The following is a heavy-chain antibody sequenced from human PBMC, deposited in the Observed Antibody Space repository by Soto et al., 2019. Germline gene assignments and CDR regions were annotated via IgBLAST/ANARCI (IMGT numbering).Heavy chain of an antibody. J-gene: IGHJ4*02. CDR1: GYSFITYA. D-gene: IGHD3-16*01. Sequence: VHLVQSGGEVRKPGASVKVSGKASGYSFITYAVIWVRQAAGQGLEWMGWVNPYNGNTNYAQNFQGRVTMTTDTSTSTAYLELRNLRSDDAAVYYCVRDVRRLTSYDNFEYLGQGTQVSVSS. CDR3: VRDVRRLTSYDNFEY. CDR2: VNPYNGNT. V-gene: IGHV1-18*01.